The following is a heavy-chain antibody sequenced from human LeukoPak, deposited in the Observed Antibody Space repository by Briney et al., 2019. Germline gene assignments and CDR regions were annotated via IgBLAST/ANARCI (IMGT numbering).Heavy chain of an antibody. D-gene: IGHD1-26*01. CDR1: GGSISSGTYY. CDR2: IYLNGMT. V-gene: IGHV4-61*02. Sequence: SETLSLTCTVSGGSISSGTYYWTWIRQTAGKGLEWIGRIYLNGMTSYNPSLQSRVTISLDTSRNQFSLELISVTAADTAVYYCARDASTVKWENWFDPWGQGTLVTVSS. J-gene: IGHJ5*02. CDR3: ARDASTVKWENWFDP.